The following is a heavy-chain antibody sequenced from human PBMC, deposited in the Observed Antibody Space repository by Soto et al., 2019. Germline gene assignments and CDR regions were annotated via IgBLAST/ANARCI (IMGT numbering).Heavy chain of an antibody. CDR2: INPSARSA. D-gene: IGHD1-1*01. CDR3: ARDNSAANGVLDH. V-gene: IGHV1-46*04. Sequence: QVQLVQSGAEVKNPGASVKLSCKASGYTFTNYYLHWVRHAPGQGLEWVGMINPSARSASYAQKWRGRLTMDRDTSTTTGYRELSRLTSEDTAVYYCARDNSAANGVLDHWGLGTLVTVSS. J-gene: IGHJ4*02. CDR1: GYTFTNYY.